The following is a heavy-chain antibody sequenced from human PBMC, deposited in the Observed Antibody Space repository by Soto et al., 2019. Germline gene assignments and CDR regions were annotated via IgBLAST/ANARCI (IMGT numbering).Heavy chain of an antibody. Sequence: SGNLSLTCTVSGGSISSSSYYWGWIRQPPGKGLEWIGSIYYSGSTYYNPSLKSRVTISVDTSKNQFSLKLSSVTAADTAVYYCARQRLDYYYYGMDVWCQGPTVT. V-gene: IGHV4-39*01. J-gene: IGHJ6*02. D-gene: IGHD6-25*01. CDR3: ARQRLDYYYYGMDV. CDR2: IYYSGST. CDR1: GGSISSSSYY.